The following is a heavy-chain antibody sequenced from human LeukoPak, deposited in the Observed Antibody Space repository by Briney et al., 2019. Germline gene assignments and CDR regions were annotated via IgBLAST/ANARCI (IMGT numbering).Heavy chain of an antibody. V-gene: IGHV3-53*01. CDR2: IYSGGST. D-gene: IGHD1-26*01. J-gene: IGHJ3*02. CDR3: ARDSGSYYAFDI. Sequence: GGSLRLSWAASGFTVSSNYMSWVRQAPGKGLEWVSVIYSGGSTYYADSVKGRFTISRDNSKNTLYLQMNSLRAEDTAVYYCARDSGSYYAFDIWGQGTMVTVSS. CDR1: GFTVSSNY.